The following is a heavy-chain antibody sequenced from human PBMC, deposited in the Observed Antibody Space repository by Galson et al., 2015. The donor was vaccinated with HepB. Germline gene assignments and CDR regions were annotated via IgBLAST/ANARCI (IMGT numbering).Heavy chain of an antibody. CDR2: INPSGGST. V-gene: IGHV1-46*01. CDR1: GGTFSSYA. D-gene: IGHD5-24*01. Sequence: SVKVSCKASGGTFSSYAISWVRQAPGQGLEWMGIINPSGGSTSYAQKFQGRVTMTRDTSTSTVYMELSSLRSEDTAVYYCARDGYKSWHFDYWGQGTLVTVSS. CDR3: ARDGYKSWHFDY. J-gene: IGHJ4*02.